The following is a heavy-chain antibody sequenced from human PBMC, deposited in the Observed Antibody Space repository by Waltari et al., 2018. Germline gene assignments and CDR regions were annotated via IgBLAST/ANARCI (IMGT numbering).Heavy chain of an antibody. J-gene: IGHJ4*02. CDR2: ISAYNDNT. Sequence: QVQLVQSGAEVKKPGASVKVSCKASGYTFTSYGISWVRQAPGQGLEWMGWISAYNDNTNYAKKLQDRVTMTTETSTRTAYMEMRSLRADDTAVYYCARARRSIGYDQDTYDYWGQGTLVTVSS. D-gene: IGHD5-12*01. CDR3: ARARRSIGYDQDTYDY. V-gene: IGHV1-18*01. CDR1: GYTFTSYG.